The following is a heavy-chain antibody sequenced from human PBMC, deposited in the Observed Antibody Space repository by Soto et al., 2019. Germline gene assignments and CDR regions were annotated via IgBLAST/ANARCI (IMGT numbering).Heavy chain of an antibody. CDR2: IYYSGST. Sequence: QVQLQESGPGLVKPSQTLSLTCTVSGGSISSGGYYWSWIRQHPGKGLEWIVYIYYSGSTYYNPSLKSRVTISVDTSKNQFCLKLSSVTAADTAVYYCANITIFRESDYWGQRTLVTVSS. CDR1: GGSISSGGYY. J-gene: IGHJ4*02. CDR3: ANITIFRESDY. V-gene: IGHV4-31*03. D-gene: IGHD3-3*01.